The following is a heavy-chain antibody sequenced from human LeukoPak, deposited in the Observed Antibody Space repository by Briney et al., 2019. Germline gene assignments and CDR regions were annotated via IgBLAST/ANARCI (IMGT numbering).Heavy chain of an antibody. V-gene: IGHV3-23*01. CDR1: GFSSNNYA. Sequence: GGSLRLTCTVSGFSSNNYAMSWVRQAPGKGLEWVSSITSSGDDTFYAASVEGRFTISRDNTWDTVFLQMNSLSADDTAVYYCAFDWGFDYWGQGTLVTVSS. CDR3: AFDWGFDY. J-gene: IGHJ4*02. CDR2: ITSSGDDT. D-gene: IGHD3-16*01.